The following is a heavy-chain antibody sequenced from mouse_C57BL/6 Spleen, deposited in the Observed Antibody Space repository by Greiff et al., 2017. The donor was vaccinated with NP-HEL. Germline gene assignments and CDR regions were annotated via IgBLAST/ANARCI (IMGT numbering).Heavy chain of an antibody. J-gene: IGHJ2*01. Sequence: VQLQQPGAELVRPGTSVKLSCKASGYTFTSYWMHWVKQRPGQGLEWIGVIDPSDSYTNYNQKFKGKATLTVDTSSSTAYMQLSSLTSEDSAVYYCARSTTVVATNLDYWGQGTTLTVSS. CDR2: IDPSDSYT. CDR1: GYTFTSYW. D-gene: IGHD1-1*01. V-gene: IGHV1-59*01. CDR3: ARSTTVVATNLDY.